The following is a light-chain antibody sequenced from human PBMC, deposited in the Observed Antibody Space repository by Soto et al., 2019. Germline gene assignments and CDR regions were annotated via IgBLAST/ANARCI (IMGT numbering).Light chain of an antibody. CDR2: DVS. Sequence: QSELTQPASVSGSPGQSITISCTGTSSDVGGYNYVSWYQQHPGKAPKLMIYDVSNRPSGVSNRFSGSKSGNTASLTISGLQAEDEADFYCSSYTSSTTVVFGGGTQLTVL. CDR3: SSYTSSTTVV. J-gene: IGLJ2*01. V-gene: IGLV2-14*01. CDR1: SSDVGGYNY.